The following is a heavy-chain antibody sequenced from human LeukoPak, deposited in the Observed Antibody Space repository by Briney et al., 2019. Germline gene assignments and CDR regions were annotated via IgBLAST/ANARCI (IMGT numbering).Heavy chain of an antibody. CDR1: GGSISSYY. CDR2: IHYSGTT. V-gene: IGHV4-59*08. D-gene: IGHD4-11*01. J-gene: IGHJ4*02. Sequence: SETLSLTCTVSGGSISSYYWTWIRQPPGKGLEWIGYIHYSGTTNYNPSLKGRVTISVETTKNQVSLMLSSVTAADTAVYYCAHQRDVYSNDRPFDFWGQGTLVTVSS. CDR3: AHQRDVYSNDRPFDF.